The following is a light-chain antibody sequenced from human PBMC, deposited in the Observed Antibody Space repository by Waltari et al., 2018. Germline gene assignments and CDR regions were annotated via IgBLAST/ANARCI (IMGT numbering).Light chain of an antibody. V-gene: IGKV1-5*03. Sequence: DIQMTQSPSTLSASVGDRVTITCRASQDIDIFLAWYQQKPGEAPNLLIYEASDLEDGVPLRFSAYGSRTEFTLTISGLQPDDFATYYCQQYRSYLTFGQGTKVEVQ. CDR2: EAS. CDR3: QQYRSYLT. J-gene: IGKJ1*01. CDR1: QDIDIF.